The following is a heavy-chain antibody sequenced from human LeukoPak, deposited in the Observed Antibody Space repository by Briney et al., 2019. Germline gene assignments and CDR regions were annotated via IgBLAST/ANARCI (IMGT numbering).Heavy chain of an antibody. J-gene: IGHJ3*02. D-gene: IGHD5-12*01. CDR3: ARGEYSGYDYVAMGSNPSRAFDI. V-gene: IGHV1-24*01. CDR2: FDPEHGET. CDR1: GYTLTELS. Sequence: ASVKVSCKVSGYTLTELSMHWVRQAPGKGLEWMGGFDPEHGETIYAQKFQGRLSMTEDTSTDTASIELSSLRSEDTAIYYCARGEYSGYDYVAMGSNPSRAFDIWGQGTMVTVSS.